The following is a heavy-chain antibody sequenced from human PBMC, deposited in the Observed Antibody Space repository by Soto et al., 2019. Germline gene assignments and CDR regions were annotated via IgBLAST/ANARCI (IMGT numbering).Heavy chain of an antibody. J-gene: IGHJ4*02. D-gene: IGHD2-21*02. V-gene: IGHV1-8*01. CDR2: MNPNSGNT. CDR1: VYTFPRYD. CDR3: ARAGLPFDY. Sequence: GDSVRVSCTAAVYTFPRYDINGVRQATGQGLEWMGWMNPNSGNTGYAQKFQGRVTMTRNTSISTAYMELSSLRSEDTAVYYCARAGLPFDYWGQGTLVTVS.